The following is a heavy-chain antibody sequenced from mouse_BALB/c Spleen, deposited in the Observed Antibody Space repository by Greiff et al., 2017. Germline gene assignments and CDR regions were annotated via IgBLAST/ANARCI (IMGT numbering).Heavy chain of an antibody. Sequence: EVQLQQSGTVLARPGASVKMSCKASGYTFTSYWMHWVKQRPGQGLEWIGAIYPGNSDTSYNQKFKGKAKLTAVTSTSTAYMELSSLTNEDSAVYYCTRGDYGYGGFAYWGQGTLVTVSA. CDR2: IYPGNSDT. D-gene: IGHD2-2*01. CDR3: TRGDYGYGGFAY. CDR1: GYTFTSYW. J-gene: IGHJ3*01. V-gene: IGHV1-5*01.